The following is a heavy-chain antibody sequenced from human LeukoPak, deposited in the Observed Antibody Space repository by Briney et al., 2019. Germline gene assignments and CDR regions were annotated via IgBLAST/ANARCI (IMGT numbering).Heavy chain of an antibody. J-gene: IGHJ4*02. V-gene: IGHV4-39*01. Sequence: SETLSLTCTVSGTSISRSTYYWSWIRQPPGKGLEWIATINYSGSTYYNPSLKSRVTISVDTSKNQFSLKLSSVTAADTTVYYCARYVVYGSGFYYFDYWGQGTLVTVSS. D-gene: IGHD3-10*01. CDR2: INYSGST. CDR3: ARYVVYGSGFYYFDY. CDR1: GTSISRSTYY.